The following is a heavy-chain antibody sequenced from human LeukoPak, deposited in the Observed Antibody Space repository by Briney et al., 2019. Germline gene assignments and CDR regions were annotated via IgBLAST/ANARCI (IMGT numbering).Heavy chain of an antibody. CDR3: ARGTIIVVPAAHNYYYYMDV. J-gene: IGHJ6*03. Sequence: PSETLSLTCAVYGGSFSGYYWSWIRQPPGKGLEWIGEINHSGSTNYNPSLKSRVTISVDTSKNQFSLKLSSVTAADTAVYYCARGTIIVVPAAHNYYYYMDVWGKGTTVTVSS. CDR2: INHSGST. D-gene: IGHD2-2*01. V-gene: IGHV4-34*01. CDR1: GGSFSGYY.